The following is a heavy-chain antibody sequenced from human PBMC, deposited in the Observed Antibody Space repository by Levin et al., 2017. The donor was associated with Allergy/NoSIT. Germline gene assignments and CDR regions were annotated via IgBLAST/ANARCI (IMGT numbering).Heavy chain of an antibody. J-gene: IGHJ4*02. CDR3: AREYSSSSSFDY. CDR1: GYTFPSYG. D-gene: IGHD6-6*01. Sequence: GESLKISCKASGYTFPSYGMTWVRQAPGQGLEWMGWISGYNGNTNYAQKLQGRVTMTTDTSTSTAYMELRSLRSDDTAVYYCAREYSSSSSFDYWGQGTLVTVSS. V-gene: IGHV1-18*01. CDR2: ISGYNGNT.